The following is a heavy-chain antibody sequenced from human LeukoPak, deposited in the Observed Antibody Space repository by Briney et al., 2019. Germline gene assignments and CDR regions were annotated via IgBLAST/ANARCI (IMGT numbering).Heavy chain of an antibody. CDR2: LNPNSGGT. V-gene: IGHV1-2*02. J-gene: IGHJ4*02. Sequence: ASVKVSCEASGYTFTGYYMHWVRQAPGQGLEWMGWLNPNSGGTNYAQMFQGRVTMSRDASISTAYMELSRLTSDDTAVFYCARGGGNTYGDVHYWGQGTLVTVSS. CDR3: ARGGGNTYGDVHY. CDR1: GYTFTGYY. D-gene: IGHD5-18*01.